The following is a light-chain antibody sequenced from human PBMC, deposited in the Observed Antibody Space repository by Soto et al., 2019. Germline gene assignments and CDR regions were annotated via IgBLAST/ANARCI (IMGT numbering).Light chain of an antibody. CDR2: QNS. CDR3: QAWDSSTVV. Sequence: SYELTQPPTVSVSPGQTASITCSGDKFGDKYACWYQQKPGQSPVLVIYQNSKRPSGIPERFSGSNSGNTATLTIGGTQAMDEADYYCQAWDSSTVVFGGGTQLTVL. CDR1: KFGDKY. J-gene: IGLJ2*01. V-gene: IGLV3-1*01.